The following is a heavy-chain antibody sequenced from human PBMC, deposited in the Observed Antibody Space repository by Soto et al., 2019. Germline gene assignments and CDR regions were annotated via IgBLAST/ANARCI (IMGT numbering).Heavy chain of an antibody. CDR2: IWSDGSNK. D-gene: IGHD3-16*01. CDR3: ATDRGASPFDF. J-gene: IGHJ4*02. Sequence: QVQLVESGGGVVQPGRSLRLSCAASGFTFSSYGMHWVRQAPGKGLEWVAVIWSDGSNKIYADSVKGRFTISKDNSKDTLYLHMNRLSAEDTAVYYCATDRGASPFDFWGQGALVTVSS. CDR1: GFTFSSYG. V-gene: IGHV3-33*01.